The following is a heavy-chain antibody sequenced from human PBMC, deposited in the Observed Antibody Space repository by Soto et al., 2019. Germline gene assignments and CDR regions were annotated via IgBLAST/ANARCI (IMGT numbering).Heavy chain of an antibody. CDR1: GYTFTSYY. V-gene: IGHV1-46*01. D-gene: IGHD6-13*01. Sequence: GASVKVSCKASGYTFTSYYMHWVRQAPGQGLEWMGIINPSGGSTSYAQKFQGRVTMTRDTSTSTVYMELSSLRSEDTAVYYCARDRGRQQLEYYYYGMDVGGQGTRVTVPS. CDR2: INPSGGST. CDR3: ARDRGRQQLEYYYYGMDV. J-gene: IGHJ6*02.